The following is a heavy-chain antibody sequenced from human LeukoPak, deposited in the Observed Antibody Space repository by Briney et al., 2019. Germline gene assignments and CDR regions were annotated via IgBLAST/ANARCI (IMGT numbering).Heavy chain of an antibody. D-gene: IGHD2-2*01. CDR2: INPNSGGT. CDR3: ARGDIVVVPAALEPQNWFDP. J-gene: IGHJ5*02. Sequence: ASVKVSCKASGYTFTGYYMHWVRQAPGQGLEWMGWINPNSGGTNYAQKFQGRVTMTRDTSISTAYMELSRLRSDDTAVYYCARGDIVVVPAALEPQNWFDPWGQGTLVTVSS. CDR1: GYTFTGYY. V-gene: IGHV1-2*02.